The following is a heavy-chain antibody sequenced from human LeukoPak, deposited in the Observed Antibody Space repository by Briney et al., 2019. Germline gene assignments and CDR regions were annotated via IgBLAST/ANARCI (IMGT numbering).Heavy chain of an antibody. CDR2: INHSGST. J-gene: IGHJ4*02. D-gene: IGHD3-22*01. Sequence: PSETLSLTCAVYGGSFSGYYWSWIRQPPGKGLEWIGEINHSGSTNYNPSLKSRVTISVATSKNQFSLKLSSVTAADTVVYYCARGRGYYYDSSGYPRYYFEYWGQGTLVTVSS. CDR3: ARGRGYYYDSSGYPRYYFEY. CDR1: GGSFSGYY. V-gene: IGHV4-34*01.